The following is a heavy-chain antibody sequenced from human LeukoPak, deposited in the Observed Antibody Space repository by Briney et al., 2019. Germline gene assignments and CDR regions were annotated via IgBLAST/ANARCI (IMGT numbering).Heavy chain of an antibody. Sequence: PGGSLRLSCTASGFTFGDYAMSWFRQAPGKGLEWVGFIRSKAYGGKTEYAASVKGRFTISRDDSKSTAYLQMTSLHTEDTAVYYCPFRRLTIFGGDNRFDYWGQGTLVTASS. J-gene: IGHJ4*02. CDR2: IRSKAYGGKT. CDR1: GFTFGDYA. D-gene: IGHD3-3*01. V-gene: IGHV3-49*03. CDR3: PFRRLTIFGGDNRFDY.